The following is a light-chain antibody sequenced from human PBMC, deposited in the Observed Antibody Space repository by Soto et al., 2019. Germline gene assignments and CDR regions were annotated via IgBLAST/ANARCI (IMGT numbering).Light chain of an antibody. CDR1: QSVSSQ. V-gene: IGKV3-11*01. CDR3: QQRSNWPLT. J-gene: IGKJ4*01. CDR2: GAS. Sequence: EIVLTQSPATLSFSPGERATLSCRASQSVSSQLAWYQQKPGQAPRLLIYGASSRATGIPDRFSGTGSETDFTLTISRLEPEDFAVYYCQQRSNWPLTFGGGTKVDIK.